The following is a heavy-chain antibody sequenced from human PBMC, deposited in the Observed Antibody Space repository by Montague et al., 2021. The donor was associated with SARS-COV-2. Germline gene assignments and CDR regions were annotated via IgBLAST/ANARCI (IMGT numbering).Heavy chain of an antibody. CDR3: ARAPVAHITIFGVVTSFDY. CDR2: IYYSGST. J-gene: IGHJ4*02. D-gene: IGHD3-3*01. V-gene: IGHV4-59*01. CDR1: GGSISSYY. Sequence: SEALSLTCTVSGGSISSYYWSWIRQPPGKGLEWIGYIYYSGSTXXXPSXXXRVTISVGTSKNQFSLKLSSVTAADTAVYYCARAPVAHITIFGVVTSFDYWGQGTLVTVSS.